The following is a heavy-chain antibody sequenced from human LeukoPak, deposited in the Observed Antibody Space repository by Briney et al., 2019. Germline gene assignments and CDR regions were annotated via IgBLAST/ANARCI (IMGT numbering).Heavy chain of an antibody. V-gene: IGHV3-21*01. D-gene: IGHD2-8*01. CDR1: GFTFSSYS. CDR3: ARDRKYDGVDY. CDR2: ISSSSSYI. J-gene: IGHJ4*02. Sequence: GGSLRLSCAASGFTFSSYSMNWVRQAPGKGLEWVSSISSSSSYIYYADSVKGRFTISRDNAKNSLYLQMNSLRAEDTDVYYCARDRKYDGVDYWGQGTLVTVSS.